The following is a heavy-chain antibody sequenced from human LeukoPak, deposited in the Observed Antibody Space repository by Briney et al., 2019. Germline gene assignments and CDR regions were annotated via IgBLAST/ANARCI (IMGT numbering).Heavy chain of an antibody. Sequence: SGPTLVNPRQTLTLTCTFSVFSLSTSGMRVSWIRQPPGKALEWLARIDWNDEKFYSTSLRTRVTISKDTSKNHVVLTMTNMDPVDTATYYCARSWRTTADFDYWGQGTLVTVSS. J-gene: IGHJ4*02. CDR1: VFSLSTSGMR. V-gene: IGHV2-70*04. CDR2: IDWNDEK. D-gene: IGHD4-17*01. CDR3: ARSWRTTADFDY.